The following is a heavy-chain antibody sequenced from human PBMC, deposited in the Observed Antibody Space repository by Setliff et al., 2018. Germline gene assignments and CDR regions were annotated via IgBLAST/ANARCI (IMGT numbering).Heavy chain of an antibody. V-gene: IGHV4-34*01. CDR2: INHSGST. D-gene: IGHD3-3*01. CDR1: GGSSSGYY. J-gene: IGHJ4*02. CDR3: ARTPDGFLGDGYNLNTLGYFDS. Sequence: SETLSLTCAVYGGSSSGYYWSWIRQPPGKGLEWIGEINHSGSTNYNPSLKSRVTISVDTSKNQFSLKLSSVTAADTAVYYCARTPDGFLGDGYNLNTLGYFDSWGQGTLVTVSS.